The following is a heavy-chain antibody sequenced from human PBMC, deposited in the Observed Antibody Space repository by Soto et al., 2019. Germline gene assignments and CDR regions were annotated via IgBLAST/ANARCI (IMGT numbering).Heavy chain of an antibody. CDR1: GGSISSYY. V-gene: IGHV4-59*08. CDR2: IYYSGST. Sequence: PSETLSLTCTVSGGSISSYYWSWIRQPPGKGLEWIGYIYYSGSTNYNPPLKSRVTISVDTSKNQFSLKLSSVTAADTAVYYCARHAGYCTNGVCFNFDYWGQGTLVTVSS. J-gene: IGHJ4*02. CDR3: ARHAGYCTNGVCFNFDY. D-gene: IGHD2-8*01.